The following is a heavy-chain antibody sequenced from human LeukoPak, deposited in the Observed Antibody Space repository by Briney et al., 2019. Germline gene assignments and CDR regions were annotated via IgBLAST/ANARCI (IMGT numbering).Heavy chain of an antibody. V-gene: IGHV3-7*01. CDR1: GFTFSSDW. J-gene: IGHJ2*01. D-gene: IGHD3-10*01. CDR3: VRYYTRHSWYFDL. CDR2: IKPDEGEK. Sequence: WGSLRRSCSASGFTFSSDWMIWLRQPPGKGLEWVANIKPDEGEKYYVDSVKGRFTVSRYNAKNSLYLQMNSLRGEDTAVYYCVRYYTRHSWYFDLWGRGTLVTVSS.